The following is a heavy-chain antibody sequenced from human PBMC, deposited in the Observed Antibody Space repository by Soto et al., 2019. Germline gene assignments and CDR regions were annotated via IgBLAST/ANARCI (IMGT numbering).Heavy chain of an antibody. CDR3: AREAGGNLIGYGMDV. CDR2: IWYDGSNK. V-gene: IGHV3-33*01. J-gene: IGHJ6*02. Sequence: QVQLVESGGGVVQPGRSLRLSCAASGFTFSSYGMHWVRQAPGKRLEWVAVIWYDGSNKYYADSVKGRFTISRDNSKNTLYLQMNSLRAEDTAVYYCAREAGGNLIGYGMDVWGQGTTVTVSS. CDR1: GFTFSSYG. D-gene: IGHD2-15*01.